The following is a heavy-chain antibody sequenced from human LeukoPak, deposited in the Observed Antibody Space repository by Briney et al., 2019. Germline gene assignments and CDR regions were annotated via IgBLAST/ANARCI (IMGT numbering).Heavy chain of an antibody. CDR2: INHSGST. V-gene: IGHV4-34*01. CDR1: GGSFSGYY. CDR3: ARIGGFTYYYGSGSYSKGYFDY. Sequence: PSETLSLTCAVYGGSFSGYYWSWIRQPPGKGLEWIGEINHSGSTNYNPSLKSRVTISVDTSKNQFSLKLSSVTAADTAVYYCARIGGFTYYYGSGSYSKGYFDYWGQGTLVTVSS. J-gene: IGHJ4*02. D-gene: IGHD3-10*01.